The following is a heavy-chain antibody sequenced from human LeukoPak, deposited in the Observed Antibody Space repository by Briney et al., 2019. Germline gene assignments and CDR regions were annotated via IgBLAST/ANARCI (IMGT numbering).Heavy chain of an antibody. CDR1: GGSISSSSYY. V-gene: IGHV4-39*01. D-gene: IGHD3-10*01. CDR3: ARYFGITMVRGVIRFFDY. CDR2: IYYSGST. J-gene: IGHJ4*02. Sequence: SETLSLTCTVSGGSISSSSYYWGWIRQPPGKGLEWIGSIYYSGSTYYNPSLKSRVTISVDTSKNQFSLKLSSATAADTAVYYCARYFGITMVRGVIRFFDYWGQGTLVTVSS.